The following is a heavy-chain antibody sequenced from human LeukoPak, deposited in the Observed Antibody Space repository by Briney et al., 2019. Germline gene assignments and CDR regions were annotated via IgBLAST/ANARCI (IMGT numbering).Heavy chain of an antibody. J-gene: IGHJ4*02. CDR1: GLTFSSYG. CDR2: ISYDGSNK. Sequence: GGSLRLSCAASGLTFSSYGMHWVRQAPGKGLEWVAVISYDGSNKYYADSVKGRFTISRDNSKNTLYLQMNSLRAEETAVYYCAKDSPIWFGELYYFDYWGQGTLVTVSS. D-gene: IGHD3-10*01. CDR3: AKDSPIWFGELYYFDY. V-gene: IGHV3-30*18.